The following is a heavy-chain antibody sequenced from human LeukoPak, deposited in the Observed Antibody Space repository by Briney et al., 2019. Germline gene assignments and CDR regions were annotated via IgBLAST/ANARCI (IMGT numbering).Heavy chain of an antibody. D-gene: IGHD3-10*01. CDR1: GFTFSSYG. CDR3: AKVAKYYYGPETYYFFEQ. V-gene: IGHV3-7*01. J-gene: IGHJ4*02. Sequence: GGSLRLSCAASGFTFSSYGMHWVRQAPGKGLEWVANINQDGTEKYYVDSVKGRFTISRDYAKNSLYLQMNSLRVEDTAVYYCAKVAKYYYGPETYYFFEQWGQGTPVTASS. CDR2: INQDGTEK.